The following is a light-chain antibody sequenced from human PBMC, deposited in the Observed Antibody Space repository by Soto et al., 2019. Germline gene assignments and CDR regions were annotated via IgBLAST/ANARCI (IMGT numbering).Light chain of an antibody. CDR3: QQYGSSGT. CDR1: QSVSSN. CDR2: GAS. J-gene: IGKJ1*01. V-gene: IGKV3-15*01. Sequence: EIVMTQSPATLSVSPGERATLSCRASQSVSSNLAWYQQKPGQAPRLLIYGASTMATGIPARFSGSGTGTDFTIIISRLEHDDFAEYYCQQYGSSGTFGQGTKVDIK.